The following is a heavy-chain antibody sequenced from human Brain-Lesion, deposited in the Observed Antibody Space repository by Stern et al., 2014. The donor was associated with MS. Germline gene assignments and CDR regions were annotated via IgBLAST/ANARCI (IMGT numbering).Heavy chain of an antibody. J-gene: IGHJ4*02. CDR3: ARSTVSAEYYFDY. D-gene: IGHD4-11*01. V-gene: IGHV4-30-4*01. CDR1: GGSINSGDYH. CDR2: ITYSGTT. Sequence: VQLVESGPGLVKPSQTLSLTCTVSGGSINSGDYHWTWIRQPPGKGLEWIGFITYSGTTYYKPSLQRRLPISVDTSKNQFSLKLRSVTAGDTAVYYCARSTVSAEYYFDYWGQGTLSPSPQ.